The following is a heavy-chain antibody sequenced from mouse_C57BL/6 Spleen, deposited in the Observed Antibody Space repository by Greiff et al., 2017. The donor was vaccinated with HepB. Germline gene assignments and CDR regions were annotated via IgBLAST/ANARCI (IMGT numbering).Heavy chain of an antibody. J-gene: IGHJ1*03. CDR1: GYTFTEYT. CDR3: AVHEVGPYCNYVYWYFDV. Sequence: VQLQQSGAELVKPGASVKLSCKASGYTFTEYTIHWVKQRSGQGLEWIGWFYPGSGSITYNEKFKDKATLTADKSSSTVYMELSRLTAEDSAVYFCAVHEVGPYCNYVYWYFDVWGTGTTVTVSS. D-gene: IGHD2-1*01. V-gene: IGHV1-62-2*01. CDR2: FYPGSGSI.